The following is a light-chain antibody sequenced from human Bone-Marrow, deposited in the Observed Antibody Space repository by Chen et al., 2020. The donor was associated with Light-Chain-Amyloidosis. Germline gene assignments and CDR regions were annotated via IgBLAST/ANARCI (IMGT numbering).Light chain of an antibody. Sequence: EIVLTQSPGTLSLSPGEGANLSCRASQTISSNYLTWDQQKFGQAPRLLIYGSSSRATGIPDRCTGSESGTDCTLTINRLEPEDFAMYYCQQYGTSPLTFGGGTKVEIK. CDR2: GSS. CDR3: QQYGTSPLT. CDR1: QTISSNY. V-gene: IGKV3-20*01. J-gene: IGKJ4*01.